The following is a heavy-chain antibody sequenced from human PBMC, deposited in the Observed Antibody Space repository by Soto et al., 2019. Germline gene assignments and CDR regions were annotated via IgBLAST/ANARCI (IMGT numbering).Heavy chain of an antibody. CDR2: IIPIFGTA. D-gene: IGHD2-21*01. J-gene: IGHJ6*02. Sequence: ASVKVSCKASGGTFSSYASSWVRQAPGQGLEWMGGIIPIFGTANYAQKFQGRVTITADESTSTAYMELSSLRSEDTAVYYCARPKGVNYYYGMDVWGQGTTVTVSS. CDR3: ARPKGVNYYYGMDV. V-gene: IGHV1-69*13. CDR1: GGTFSSYA.